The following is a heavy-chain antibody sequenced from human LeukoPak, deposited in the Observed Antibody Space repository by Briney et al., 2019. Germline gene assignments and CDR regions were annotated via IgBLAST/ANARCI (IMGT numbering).Heavy chain of an antibody. J-gene: IGHJ5*02. CDR2: IYPGDSYT. Sequence: GESLKISCKGSGYSFTSYWIGWVRQMPRKGLEWMGSIYPGDSYTRYSPSFQGQVTISADKSISNAYLQWSSLKASDTDTYYCARLKYSNYLWWFDPWGQGTLVTVSS. CDR3: ARLKYSNYLWWFDP. CDR1: GYSFTSYW. V-gene: IGHV5-51*01. D-gene: IGHD4-11*01.